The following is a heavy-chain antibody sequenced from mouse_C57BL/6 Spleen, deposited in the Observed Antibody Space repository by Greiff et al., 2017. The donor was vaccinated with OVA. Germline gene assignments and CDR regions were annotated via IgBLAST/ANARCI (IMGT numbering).Heavy chain of an antibody. CDR3: AIDSADY. Sequence: QVQLQQPGAELVKPGASVKLSCKASGYTFTSYWMQWVKQRPGQGLEWIGEIDPSDSYTNYNQKFKGKATLTVDTSSSTAYMQLSSLTSEDSAVYYCAIDSADYWGQGTTLTVSS. D-gene: IGHD3-2*01. J-gene: IGHJ2*01. CDR2: IDPSDSYT. CDR1: GYTFTSYW. V-gene: IGHV1-50*01.